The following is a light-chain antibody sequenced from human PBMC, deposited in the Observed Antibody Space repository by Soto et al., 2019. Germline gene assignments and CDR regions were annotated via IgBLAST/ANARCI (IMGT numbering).Light chain of an antibody. V-gene: IGKV1-39*01. CDR2: AAS. J-gene: IGKJ1*01. Sequence: DIQMPQSPSTLSASVGDRVTITCRASQGISSYLAWYQQKPGKAPKLLIYAASTLQSGVPSRFSGSGSGTDFTLTINNMQREDFATYYCQQTYNLPRTFGQGTKVDIK. CDR3: QQTYNLPRT. CDR1: QGISSY.